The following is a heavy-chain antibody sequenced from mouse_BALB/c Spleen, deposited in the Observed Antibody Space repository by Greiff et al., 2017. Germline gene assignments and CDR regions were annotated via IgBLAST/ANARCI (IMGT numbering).Heavy chain of an antibody. CDR1: GFTFSSYA. J-gene: IGHJ2*01. V-gene: IGHV5-9-1*01. D-gene: IGHD2-4*01. CDR3: ARHDYDSYFDY. CDR2: ISSGGSYT. Sequence: EVMLVESGGGLVKPGGSLKLSCAASGFTFSSYAMSWVRQTPEKRLEWVATISSGGSYTYYPDSVKGRFTISRDNAKNTLYLQMSSLRSEDTAMYYCARHDYDSYFDYWGQGTTLTVSS.